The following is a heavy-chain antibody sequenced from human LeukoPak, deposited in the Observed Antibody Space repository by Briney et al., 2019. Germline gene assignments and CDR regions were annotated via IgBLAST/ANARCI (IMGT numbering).Heavy chain of an antibody. CDR3: ARGYSGSHTVFDY. Sequence: VASVKVSRKASGGTFSSYAISWVRQAPGQGLEWLGGIIPIFGTANYAQKFQGRVTITTDESTSTAYMELSSLRSEDTAVYYCARGYSGSHTVFDYWGQGTLVTVSS. J-gene: IGHJ4*02. D-gene: IGHD1-26*01. V-gene: IGHV1-69*05. CDR2: IIPIFGTA. CDR1: GGTFSSYA.